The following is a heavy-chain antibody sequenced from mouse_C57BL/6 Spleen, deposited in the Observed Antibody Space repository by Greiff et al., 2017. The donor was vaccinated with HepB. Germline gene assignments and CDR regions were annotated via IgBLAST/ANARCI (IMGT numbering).Heavy chain of an antibody. J-gene: IGHJ2*01. CDR2: IHPNSGST. CDR1: GYTFTSYW. Sequence: QVQLQQPGAELVKPGASVKLSCKASGYTFTSYWMHWVKQRPGQGLEWIGMIHPNSGSTNYNEKFKSKATLTVDKSSSTAYMQLSSLTSEDSAVYCCSKDYYGSSPYFDYWGQGTTLTVSS. V-gene: IGHV1-64*01. CDR3: SKDYYGSSPYFDY. D-gene: IGHD1-1*01.